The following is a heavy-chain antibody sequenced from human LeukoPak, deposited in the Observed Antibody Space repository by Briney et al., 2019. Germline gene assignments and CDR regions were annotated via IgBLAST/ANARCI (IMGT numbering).Heavy chain of an antibody. CDR3: ARDSRGSHSSGVV. V-gene: IGHV3-21*01. J-gene: IGHJ4*02. D-gene: IGHD6-19*01. Sequence: KPGGSLRLSCAASGFTFSSYSMNWVRQAPGKGLEWVSSISSSSSYIYYADSVKGRFTISRDNAKNSLYLQMNSLRAEDTAVYYCARDSRGSHSSGVVWGQGTLVTVSS. CDR2: ISSSSSYI. CDR1: GFTFSSYS.